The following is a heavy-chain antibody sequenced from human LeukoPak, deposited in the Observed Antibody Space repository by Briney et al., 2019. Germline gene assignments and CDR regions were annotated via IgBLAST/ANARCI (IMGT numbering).Heavy chain of an antibody. D-gene: IGHD3-3*01. CDR3: AAVGGYDFWSGYFPFDY. V-gene: IGHV1-69*02. J-gene: IGHJ4*02. CDR1: GGTFSSYT. CDR2: IIPILGIA. Sequence: GASVKVSCKASGGTFSSYTISWVRQAPGQWLEWMGRIIPILGIANYAQKFQGRVTMTTDTSTSTAYMELRSLRSDDTAVYYCAAVGGYDFWSGYFPFDYWGQGTLVTVSS.